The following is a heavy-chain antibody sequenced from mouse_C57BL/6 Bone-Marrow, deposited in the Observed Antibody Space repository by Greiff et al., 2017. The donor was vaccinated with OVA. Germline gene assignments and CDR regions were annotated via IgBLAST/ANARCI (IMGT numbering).Heavy chain of an antibody. CDR2: INPNNGGT. Sequence: EVQLQQSGPELVKPGASVKISCKASGYTFTDYYMNWVKQSHGKSLEWIGDINPNNGGTSYNQKFKGKATLTVDKSSSTAYMELRSLTSEDSAVYYCARRSGTSFAYWGRGTLVTVSA. CDR3: ARRSGTSFAY. CDR1: GYTFTDYY. J-gene: IGHJ3*01. D-gene: IGHD4-1*01. V-gene: IGHV1-26*01.